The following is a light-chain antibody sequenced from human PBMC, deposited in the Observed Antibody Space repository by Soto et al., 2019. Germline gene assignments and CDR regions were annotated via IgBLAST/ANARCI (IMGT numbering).Light chain of an antibody. J-gene: IGLJ1*01. V-gene: IGLV2-14*01. CDR2: DVS. CDR3: SSYTTSNTRQIV. Sequence: QSVLPQPASVSGSPGQSITISCTGTNNDVGGYNYVSWYQQHPGTAPKFMIYDVSNRPSGVSNRFSGSKSGNTASLTISGLQAEDEADYYCSSYTTSNTRQIVFGTGTKVTVL. CDR1: NNDVGGYNY.